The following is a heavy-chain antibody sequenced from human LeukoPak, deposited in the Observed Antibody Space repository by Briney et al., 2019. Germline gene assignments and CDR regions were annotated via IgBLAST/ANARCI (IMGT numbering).Heavy chain of an antibody. V-gene: IGHV4-59*01. J-gene: IGHJ4*02. CDR2: IYYSGST. D-gene: IGHD4-17*01. Sequence: SETLSLTCTVSGGSLSSYYWSWIRQPPGKGLEWIGYIYYSGSTNYNPSLKSRVTISVDTSKNQFSLKLSSVTAAETAVYYCAKSADYGDYYFDYWGQGTLVTVSS. CDR3: AKSADYGDYYFDY. CDR1: GGSLSSYY.